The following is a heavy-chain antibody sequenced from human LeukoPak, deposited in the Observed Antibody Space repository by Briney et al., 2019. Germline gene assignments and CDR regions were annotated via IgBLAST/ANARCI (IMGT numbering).Heavy chain of an antibody. CDR3: VKGGRGFGEFHYNFYMDV. J-gene: IGHJ6*03. V-gene: IGHV1-69*06. CDR1: GGTFTSYA. Sequence: GSSVKLSCKTSGGTFTSYAIFWVRQAPRQGLEWMGGIIPVLNRPNYAQKFQGRVTISADKSTTTAYMELSSLTSDDTAVYYCVKGGRGFGEFHYNFYMDVWGKGTTVTVSS. CDR2: IIPVLNRP. D-gene: IGHD3-10*01.